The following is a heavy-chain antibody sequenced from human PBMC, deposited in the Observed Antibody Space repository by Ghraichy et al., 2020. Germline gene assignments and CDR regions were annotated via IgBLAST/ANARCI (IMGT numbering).Heavy chain of an antibody. J-gene: IGHJ6*02. CDR1: GGSISSYY. V-gene: IGHV4-59*01. CDR3: ARCNGWYNNGMDV. Sequence: SETLSLTCTVSGGSISSYYWSWIRQPPGKGLEWIGYIYYSGSTNYNPSLKSRVTISVDTSKNQFSLKLSSVTAADTAVYYCARCNGWYNNGMDVWGQGTTVTVSS. D-gene: IGHD6-19*01. CDR2: IYYSGST.